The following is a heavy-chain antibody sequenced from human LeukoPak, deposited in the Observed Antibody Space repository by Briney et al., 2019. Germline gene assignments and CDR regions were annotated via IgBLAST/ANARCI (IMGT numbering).Heavy chain of an antibody. CDR1: GFTFNSYW. D-gene: IGHD6-19*01. V-gene: IGHV3-7*03. Sequence: GGSLRLSCAASGFTFNSYWMTWVRQAPGKGLEWVTDIKQDGSDKYYAGSVKGRFTISRDNAKNSLYLQMNSLRAEDTAVYFCARYNSAWKTDDYWGQGTLVTVSS. CDR2: IKQDGSDK. CDR3: ARYNSAWKTDDY. J-gene: IGHJ4*02.